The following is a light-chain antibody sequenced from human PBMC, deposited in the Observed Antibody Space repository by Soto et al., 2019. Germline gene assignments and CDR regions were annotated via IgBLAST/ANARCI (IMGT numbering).Light chain of an antibody. CDR1: SSDVGSYNL. V-gene: IGLV2-23*03. CDR2: EGS. Sequence: QSVLTQPASVSGSPGQSITISCTGTSSDVGSYNLVSWYQQHPGKAPKLMIYEGSKRPSGVSNRFSGSKSGNTASLTISGLQAEDEAEYDCCSYACSSTFPFVFGAGTKLTVL. CDR3: CSYACSSTFPFV. J-gene: IGLJ1*01.